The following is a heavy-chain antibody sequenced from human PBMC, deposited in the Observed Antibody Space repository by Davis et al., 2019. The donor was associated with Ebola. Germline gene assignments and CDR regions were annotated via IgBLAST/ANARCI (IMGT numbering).Heavy chain of an antibody. J-gene: IGHJ4*02. CDR1: GFTFSNYP. D-gene: IGHD2/OR15-2a*01. Sequence: GGSLRLSCAAPGFTFSNYPMNWVRQVPGKGLEWISNIRTNSEGTTKHAESVKGRFTISREDATSSLYLQMNSLRDEDTAVYYCVRDRDFSFDQWGRGILVTVSS. V-gene: IGHV3-48*02. CDR3: VRDRDFSFDQ. CDR2: IRTNSEGTT.